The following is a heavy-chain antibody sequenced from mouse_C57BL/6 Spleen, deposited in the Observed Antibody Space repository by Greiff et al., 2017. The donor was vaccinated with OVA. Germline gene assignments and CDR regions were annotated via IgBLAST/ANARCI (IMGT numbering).Heavy chain of an antibody. D-gene: IGHD2-2*01. Sequence: QVQLQQPGAELVMPGASVKLSCKASGYTFTSYWMHWVKQRPGQGLEWIGEIDPSDSYTNYNQKFKGKSTLTVDKSSSTAYMQLSSLTSEDSAGYYCARTYGYGSWFAYWGQGTLVTVSA. CDR3: ARTYGYGSWFAY. V-gene: IGHV1-69*01. J-gene: IGHJ3*01. CDR2: IDPSDSYT. CDR1: GYTFTSYW.